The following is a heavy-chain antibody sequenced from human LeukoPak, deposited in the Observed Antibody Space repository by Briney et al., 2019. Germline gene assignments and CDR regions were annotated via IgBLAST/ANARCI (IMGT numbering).Heavy chain of an antibody. V-gene: IGHV4-34*01. Sequence: SETLSLTCAVNGGSFSGYYWTWIRQSPGKGLEWIGEIIHNGRANYSPSLKSRLTLSVDPSMNHFSLRLSSVTAADTAVYYCARGTVLTGYASFDYWGQGALVTVSS. CDR1: GGSFSGYY. CDR2: IIHNGRA. J-gene: IGHJ4*02. CDR3: ARGTVLTGYASFDY. D-gene: IGHD3-16*01.